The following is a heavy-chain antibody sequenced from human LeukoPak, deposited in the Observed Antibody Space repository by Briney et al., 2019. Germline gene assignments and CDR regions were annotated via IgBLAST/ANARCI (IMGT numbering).Heavy chain of an antibody. CDR3: ARETLRLGALSLVDY. D-gene: IGHD3-16*02. Sequence: SETLSLTCTVSGGSISSSSYYWGWLRQPPGNGREWIGSIYYSGSTYYNPSLKSRVTISVDTSKTQFSLKLSSVTAADTAVYYCARETLRLGALSLVDYWGQGTLVTASS. CDR2: IYYSGST. J-gene: IGHJ4*02. V-gene: IGHV4-39*07. CDR1: GGSISSSSYY.